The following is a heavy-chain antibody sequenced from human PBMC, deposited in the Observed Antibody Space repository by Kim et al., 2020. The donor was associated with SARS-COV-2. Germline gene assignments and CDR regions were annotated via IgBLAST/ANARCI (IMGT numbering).Heavy chain of an antibody. Sequence: STNYNPDLKSRVTISVDTSKNQFSLKLSSVTAADTAVYYCGCSSTSCFGVWGQGTLVTVSS. D-gene: IGHD2-2*01. V-gene: IGHV4-59*01. J-gene: IGHJ4*02. CDR3: GCSSTSCFGV. CDR2: ST.